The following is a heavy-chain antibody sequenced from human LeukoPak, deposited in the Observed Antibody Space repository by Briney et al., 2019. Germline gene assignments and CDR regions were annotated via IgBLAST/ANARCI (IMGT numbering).Heavy chain of an antibody. CDR3: ASQVPSGSLDY. CDR2: INTNTGNP. J-gene: IGHJ4*02. D-gene: IGHD3-10*01. CDR1: GYTFTTYY. V-gene: IGHV7-4-1*02. Sequence: GASVKVSCKTSGYTFTTYYIHWVRQAPGQGLEWMGWINTNTGNPTYAQGFTGRFVFSLDTSVSTAYLQISSLKAEDTAVYYCASQVPSGSLDYWGQGTLVTVSS.